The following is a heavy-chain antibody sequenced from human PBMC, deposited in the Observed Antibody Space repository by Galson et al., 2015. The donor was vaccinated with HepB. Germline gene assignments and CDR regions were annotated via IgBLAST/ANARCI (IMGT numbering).Heavy chain of an antibody. V-gene: IGHV3-21*01. J-gene: IGHJ4*02. CDR1: GFTFSSYS. Sequence: SLRLSCAASGFTFSSYSMNWVRQAPGKGLEWVSSISSSSSYIYYADSVKGRFTISRDNAKNSLYLQMNSLRAEDTAVYYCATKIAARPYDILTGSRRDYWGQGTLVTVSS. CDR3: ATKIAARPYDILTGSRRDY. CDR2: ISSSSSYI. D-gene: IGHD3-9*01.